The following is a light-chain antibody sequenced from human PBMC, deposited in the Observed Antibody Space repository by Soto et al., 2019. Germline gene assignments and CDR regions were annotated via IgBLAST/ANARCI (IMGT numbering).Light chain of an antibody. CDR3: QLYDNSLYT. J-gene: IGKJ3*01. CDR1: QSVSSTY. Sequence: EIVLTQSPGTLSLSPGERATLSCRASQSVSSTYLAWYQHKPGQAPRLLIFATSSRATGIADRFSGSGSGTDFTLTIRRLEPEVCAVYYCQLYDNSLYTFGDGTKVEIK. CDR2: ATS. V-gene: IGKV3-20*01.